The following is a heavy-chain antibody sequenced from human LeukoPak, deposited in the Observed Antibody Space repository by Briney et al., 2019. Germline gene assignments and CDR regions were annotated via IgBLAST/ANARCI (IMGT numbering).Heavy chain of an antibody. CDR2: IIPIFGTA. D-gene: IGHD3-3*01. CDR3: ARTSGVVEWLSHQQFQGLYYYYGMDV. Sequence: ASVKVSCKASGYTFTSYAISWVRQAPGQGLEWMGGIIPIFGTANYAQKFQGRVTITADESTSTAYMELSSLRSKDTAVYYCARTSGVVEWLSHQQFQGLYYYYGMDVWGQGTTVTVSS. CDR1: GYTFTSYA. J-gene: IGHJ6*02. V-gene: IGHV1-69*13.